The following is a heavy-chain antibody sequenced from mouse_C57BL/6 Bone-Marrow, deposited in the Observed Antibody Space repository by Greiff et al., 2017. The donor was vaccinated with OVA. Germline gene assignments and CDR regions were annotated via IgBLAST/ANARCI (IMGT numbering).Heavy chain of an antibody. CDR3: AREGSRGFAY. CDR2: IDPSDSYT. Sequence: QVQLQQPGAELVMPGASVKLSCKASGYTFTSYWMHWVKQRPGQGLEWIGEIDPSDSYTNYNQKFKGKSTLTVDKSSSTAYMQLSSLTSEDSAVYYCAREGSRGFAYWGQGTLATVSA. CDR1: GYTFTSYW. V-gene: IGHV1-69*01. J-gene: IGHJ3*01.